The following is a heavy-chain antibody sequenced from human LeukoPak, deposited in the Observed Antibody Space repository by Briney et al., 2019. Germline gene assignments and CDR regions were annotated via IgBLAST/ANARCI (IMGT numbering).Heavy chain of an antibody. J-gene: IGHJ4*02. V-gene: IGHV4-34*01. CDR3: ARGLYDSSGYYYAEFDY. CDR2: MNHSGST. D-gene: IGHD3-22*01. Sequence: SETLSLTCAVYGGSFSGYYWSWIGQPPGKGLEWIVEMNHSGSTNYNPSLKSRVTISVDTSKNQFSLKLSSVTAADTAVYYCARGLYDSSGYYYAEFDYWGQGTLVTVSS. CDR1: GGSFSGYY.